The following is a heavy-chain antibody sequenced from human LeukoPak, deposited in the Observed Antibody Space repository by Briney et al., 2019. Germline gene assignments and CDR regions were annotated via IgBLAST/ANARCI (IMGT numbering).Heavy chain of an antibody. Sequence: PSETLSLACAVSGGSISSSNYWSWIRQPPGKGLEWIGEINHSGSTNYNPSLKSRVTISVDTSKNQFSLKLSSVTAADTAVYYCARAAEAFDIWGQGTMVTVSS. J-gene: IGHJ3*02. CDR1: GGSISSSNY. CDR3: ARAAEAFDI. CDR2: INHSGST. V-gene: IGHV4-4*02.